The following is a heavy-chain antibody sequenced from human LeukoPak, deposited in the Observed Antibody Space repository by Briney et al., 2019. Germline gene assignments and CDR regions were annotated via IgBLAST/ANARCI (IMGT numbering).Heavy chain of an antibody. Sequence: SETLSLTCTVSGGSISTYYWSWIRQPPGKGLEWIGYIYYSGSINYNPSLKSRVTISVDTSKNQFSLKLISVTAADTAAYYCARSRGYSYGTTFLDYWGQGTLVTVSS. V-gene: IGHV4-59*08. D-gene: IGHD5-18*01. CDR2: IYYSGSI. J-gene: IGHJ4*02. CDR3: ARSRGYSYGTTFLDY. CDR1: GGSISTYY.